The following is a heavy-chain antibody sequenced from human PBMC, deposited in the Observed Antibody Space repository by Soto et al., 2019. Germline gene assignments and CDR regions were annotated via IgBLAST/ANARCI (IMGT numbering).Heavy chain of an antibody. CDR2: FIPIFRTL. CDR1: GGIFGSHG. CDR3: VRDRRIYYSDPHDEFVASDYEV. V-gene: IGHV1-69*01. D-gene: IGHD3-22*01. J-gene: IGHJ3*01. Sequence: QVPLIQSEAAVMKPGSSVRVSCTASGGIFGSHGFSWVRQAPGHRLEWVGGFIPIFRTLTYTEKFQARVRIAADESVNTVYLDLSGLTSDDTAVYYCVRDRRIYYSDPHDEFVASDYEVWGQGTMVTVSS.